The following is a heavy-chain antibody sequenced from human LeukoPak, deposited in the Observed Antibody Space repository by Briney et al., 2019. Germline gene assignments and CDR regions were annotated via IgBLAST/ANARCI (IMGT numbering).Heavy chain of an antibody. Sequence: SETLSLTCAVYGGSFSGHYWSWIRQPPGKGPEWIGEINHSGSTNYNPSLKSRVTISVDTSKNQFSLKLSSVTAADTAVYYCARELGYSYGRYFDYWGQGTLVTVSS. CDR1: GGSFSGHY. CDR3: ARELGYSYGRYFDY. J-gene: IGHJ4*02. V-gene: IGHV4-34*01. CDR2: INHSGST. D-gene: IGHD5-18*01.